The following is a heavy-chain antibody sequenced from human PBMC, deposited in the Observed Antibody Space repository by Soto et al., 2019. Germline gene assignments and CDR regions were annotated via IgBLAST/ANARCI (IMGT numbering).Heavy chain of an antibody. Sequence: PSETLSLTCAVYGGSFSGYYWSWIRQPPGKGLEWIGEINHSGGTNYNPSLKSRVTISVDTSKNQFSLKLSSVTAADTAVYYCARGYGGLLLRSLGYYHGMDVWGQGT. J-gene: IGHJ6*02. CDR2: INHSGGT. CDR3: ARGYGGLLLRSLGYYHGMDV. D-gene: IGHD2-15*01. V-gene: IGHV4-34*01. CDR1: GGSFSGYY.